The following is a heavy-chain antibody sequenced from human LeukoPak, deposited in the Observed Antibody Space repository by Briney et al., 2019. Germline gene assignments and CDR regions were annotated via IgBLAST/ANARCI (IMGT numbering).Heavy chain of an antibody. CDR3: ARVSSSSVVWFDP. D-gene: IGHD6-13*01. J-gene: IGHJ5*02. Sequence: ASVKVSCKASGYTFSSYGISWVRQGPGQGLEWMGWISGYNGHTNYAQKLQGRVTMTTDTSTSIGYMELRSLRSDDTAVYYCARVSSSSVVWFDPWGQGTLVTVSS. CDR2: ISGYNGHT. CDR1: GYTFSSYG. V-gene: IGHV1-18*01.